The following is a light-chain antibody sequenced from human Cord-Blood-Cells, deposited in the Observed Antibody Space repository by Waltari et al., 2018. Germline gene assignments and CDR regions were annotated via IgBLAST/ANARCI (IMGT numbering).Light chain of an antibody. CDR3: QQYYSTPYT. Sequence: DIVMTQSPDSLAVSLGERATINCKSSPSVLYSSNNKNYLAWYQQKPGQPPKLLIYWASTRESGVPDRFSGSGSGTDFTLTISSLQAEDVVVYYCQQYYSTPYTFGQGTKLEIK. V-gene: IGKV4-1*01. CDR1: PSVLYSSNNKNY. CDR2: WAS. J-gene: IGKJ2*01.